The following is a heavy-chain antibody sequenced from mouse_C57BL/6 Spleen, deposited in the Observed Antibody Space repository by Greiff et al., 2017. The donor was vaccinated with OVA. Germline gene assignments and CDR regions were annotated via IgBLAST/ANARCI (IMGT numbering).Heavy chain of an antibody. CDR2: VYPGSGSI. CDR3: ARRSTYYGYYVIAY. CDR1: GYTFTEYT. Sequence: QVQLQQSGAELVKPGASVKLSCKASGYTFTEYTIHWVKQRSGQGLEWIGWVYPGSGSIKYNEKFKDKATLTAAKSSSTVYMELKRMTSEDSAVYFCARRSTYYGYYVIAYWGQGTLVTVSA. V-gene: IGHV1-62-2*01. J-gene: IGHJ3*01. D-gene: IGHD2-3*01.